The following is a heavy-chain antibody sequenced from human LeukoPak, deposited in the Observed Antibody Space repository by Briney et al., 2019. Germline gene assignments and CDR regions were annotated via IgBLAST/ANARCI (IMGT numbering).Heavy chain of an antibody. V-gene: IGHV3-30*18. J-gene: IGHJ4*02. CDR3: AKDRSSSWSFDY. CDR2: ISYDGSKK. CDR1: GFTFRSYG. Sequence: GRSLRLSCAASGFTFRSYGMHWVRQAPGKGLEWVAVISYDGSKKYHADSVKGRFTISRDNSKNTLYPQMNSLGAEDTAVYYCAKDRSSSWSFDYWGQGTLVTVSS. D-gene: IGHD6-13*01.